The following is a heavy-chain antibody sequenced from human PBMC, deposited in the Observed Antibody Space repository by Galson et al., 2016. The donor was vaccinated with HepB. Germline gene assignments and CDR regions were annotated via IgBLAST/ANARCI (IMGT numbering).Heavy chain of an antibody. CDR3: ARASSRDSSSWYGAEYFQH. Sequence: SVKVSCKASGYTFTRYYMHWVRQAPGQGLEWMGIINPNGGSTSYSQKFQGRVTMTRDTSTSTVYMELSSLRSEDTAVYYCARASSRDSSSWYGAEYFQHWGQGTLATVSS. V-gene: IGHV1-46*01. J-gene: IGHJ1*01. CDR1: GYTFTRYY. CDR2: INPNGGST. D-gene: IGHD6-13*01.